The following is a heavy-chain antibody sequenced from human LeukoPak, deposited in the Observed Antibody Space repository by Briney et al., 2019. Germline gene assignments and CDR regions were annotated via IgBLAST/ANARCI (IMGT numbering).Heavy chain of an antibody. CDR1: GFSIRTYW. V-gene: IGHV3-7*01. CDR3: ARNQRRLDY. CDR2: IKQDGSDT. J-gene: IGHJ4*02. D-gene: IGHD1-14*01. Sequence: GGSLRLSCEVSGFSIRTYWMSWVRRAPGKGLEWVANIKQDGSDTKYVDSVKGRFTISRDNAKNSLYLQVNSLRAEDTAVYYCARNQRRLDYWGQGTLVTVFS.